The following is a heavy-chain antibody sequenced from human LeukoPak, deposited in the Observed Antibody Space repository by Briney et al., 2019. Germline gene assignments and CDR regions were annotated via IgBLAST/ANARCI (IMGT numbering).Heavy chain of an antibody. Sequence: ASVKVSCKASGYTFTGYYMHWVRQAPGQGLEWMGWINPNSGGTNYAQKFQGRVTMTRDTSISTAYMELSRLRSDDTAVYYCARDLTPGYSGYDFDHWGQGTLVTVSS. CDR2: INPNSGGT. CDR1: GYTFTGYY. D-gene: IGHD5-12*01. V-gene: IGHV1-2*02. CDR3: ARDLTPGYSGYDFDH. J-gene: IGHJ5*02.